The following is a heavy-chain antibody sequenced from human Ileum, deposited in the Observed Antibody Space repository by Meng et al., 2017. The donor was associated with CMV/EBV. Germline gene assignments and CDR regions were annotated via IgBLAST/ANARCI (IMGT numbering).Heavy chain of an antibody. J-gene: IGHJ4*02. Sequence: LQLPASGPRLVKPSETLSLTCTASGGSTTSSTYYWGWIRQPPGKGLEWIGSVYYSGTTYYNPSLKSRVNMSIDTSKNRFSLKLSSATAADTAVYYCARNVGFYSSQIAYWGQGALVTVSS. CDR1: GGSTTSSTYY. D-gene: IGHD3-3*01. CDR3: ARNVGFYSSQIAY. V-gene: IGHV4-39*07. CDR2: VYYSGTT.